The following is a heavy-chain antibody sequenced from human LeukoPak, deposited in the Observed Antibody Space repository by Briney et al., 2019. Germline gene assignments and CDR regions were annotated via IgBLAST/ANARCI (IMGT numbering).Heavy chain of an antibody. CDR1: GGSISSYY. D-gene: IGHD3-22*01. Sequence: PSETLSLTCTVSGGSISSYYWSWIRQPPGKGLEWIGYIYYSGSTNYNPSLKSRVTISVDTSKNQFSLKLSSVTAADTAVYYCARGWDSSGYYAPPVYYYMDVWGKGTTVTVSS. V-gene: IGHV4-59*01. J-gene: IGHJ6*03. CDR2: IYYSGST. CDR3: ARGWDSSGYYAPPVYYYMDV.